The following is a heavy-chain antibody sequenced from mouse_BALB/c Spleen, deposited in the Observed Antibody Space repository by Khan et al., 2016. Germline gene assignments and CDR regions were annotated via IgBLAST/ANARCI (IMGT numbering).Heavy chain of an antibody. CDR1: GYTFTNYG. J-gene: IGHJ4*01. Sequence: QIQLVQSGPELKKPGETVKISCKASGYTFTNYGMNWVKQAPGKGLKWMGWINTYTGEPTYADDFKGRFAFSLETSASTAYLQINNLKNEDTATXFCARGPMNYYAMDYWGQGTSVTVSS. V-gene: IGHV9-3-1*01. CDR2: INTYTGEP. CDR3: ARGPMNYYAMDY. D-gene: IGHD2-3*01.